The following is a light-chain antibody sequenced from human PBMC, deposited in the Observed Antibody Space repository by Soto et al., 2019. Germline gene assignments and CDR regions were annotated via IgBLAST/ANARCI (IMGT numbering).Light chain of an antibody. CDR2: EGS. CDR1: SSDVGSYNL. J-gene: IGLJ1*01. V-gene: IGLV2-23*01. Sequence: QSVLTQPASVSGSPGHSITISCTGTSSDVGSYNLVSWYQQHPGKAPKLMIYEGSKRPSGVSNRFSGSKSGNTASLTISGLQAEDEADYYCCSYAGSNYVFGTGTKVTVL. CDR3: CSYAGSNYV.